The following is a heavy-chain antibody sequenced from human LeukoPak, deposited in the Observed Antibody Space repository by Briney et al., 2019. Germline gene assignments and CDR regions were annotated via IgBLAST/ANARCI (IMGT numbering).Heavy chain of an antibody. V-gene: IGHV3-23*01. CDR3: AKPPPDSSSWLFDF. D-gene: IGHD6-13*01. CDR1: GFTFSSYA. Sequence: GGSLRLSCAASGFTFSSYAMGWVRQAPGKGLEWVSTVSGSGDSTYYADSVKGRFTISRDNSKNTLYLQMNSLRAEDTAVYYCAKPPPDSSSWLFDFWGQGTLVTVSS. CDR2: VSGSGDST. J-gene: IGHJ4*02.